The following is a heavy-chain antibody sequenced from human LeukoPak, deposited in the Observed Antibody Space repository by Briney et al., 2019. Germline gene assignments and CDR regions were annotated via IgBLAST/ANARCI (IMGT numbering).Heavy chain of an antibody. V-gene: IGHV3-30*04. J-gene: IGHJ4*02. CDR3: AKVRWDNSGWYYLDS. D-gene: IGHD6-19*01. Sequence: QPGRSLRLSCAASGFTFSSYAMHWVRQAPGKGLEWVAVISYDGSNKYYADSVKGRFTISRDNSKSTLLLQMNSLRAEDTAVYYCAKVRWDNSGWYYLDSWGQGTLVTVSS. CDR1: GFTFSSYA. CDR2: ISYDGSNK.